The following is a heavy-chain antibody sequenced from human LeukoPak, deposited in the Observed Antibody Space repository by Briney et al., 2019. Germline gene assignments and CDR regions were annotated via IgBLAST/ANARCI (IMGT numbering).Heavy chain of an antibody. CDR2: INAGNGNT. Sequence: ASVKVSCKASGYTFTSYAMHWVRQAPGQRLERMGWINAGNGNTKYSQKFQGRVTITRDTSASTAYMELSSLRSEDTAVYYCARATRGIAAAIDYWGQGTLVTVSS. CDR1: GYTFTSYA. V-gene: IGHV1-3*01. CDR3: ARATRGIAAAIDY. J-gene: IGHJ4*02. D-gene: IGHD6-13*01.